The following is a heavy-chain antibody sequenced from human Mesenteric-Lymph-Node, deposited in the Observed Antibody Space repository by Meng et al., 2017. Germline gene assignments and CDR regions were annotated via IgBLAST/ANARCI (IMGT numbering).Heavy chain of an antibody. V-gene: IGHV3-23*01. D-gene: IGHD2-21*02. CDR2: ISTSGGDT. CDR1: GFSFSSYA. CDR3: ARNLNMVTAISAVLDY. J-gene: IGHJ4*02. Sequence: GESLKISCAASGFSFSSYAMNWVRQAPGKGLEWVSGISTSGGDTYSAAYMKDRFTISRDNSTNTLYLQMNSLIAEDSGVYYCARNLNMVTAISAVLDYWGQGTLVTVSS.